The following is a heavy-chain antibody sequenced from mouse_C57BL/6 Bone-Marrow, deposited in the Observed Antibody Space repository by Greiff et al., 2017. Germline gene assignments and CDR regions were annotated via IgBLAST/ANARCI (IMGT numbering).Heavy chain of an antibody. CDR3: ARAGGYGPYWYFDV. J-gene: IGHJ1*03. CDR2: ISYDGSN. Sequence: EVQLQESGPGLVKPSQSLSLTCSVTGYSITSGYYWNWIRQFPGNKLEWMGYISYDGSNNYNPSLKNRISITRDTSKNQFFLKLNAVTTKDTATYYCARAGGYGPYWYFDVWGTGTTVTVSS. D-gene: IGHD2-2*01. CDR1: GYSITSGYY. V-gene: IGHV3-6*01.